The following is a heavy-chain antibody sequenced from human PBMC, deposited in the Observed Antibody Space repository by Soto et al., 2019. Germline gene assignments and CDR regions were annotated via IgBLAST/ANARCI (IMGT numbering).Heavy chain of an antibody. CDR3: ARSYCSGGSCYPFDAFDI. D-gene: IGHD2-15*01. CDR2: ISSSSSYI. V-gene: IGHV3-21*01. J-gene: IGHJ3*02. Sequence: EVQLVESGGGLVKPGGSLRLSGAASGFTLSSYSMNWVRQAPGKGLEWVSSISSSSSYIYYADSVKGRFTISRDNAKNSLYLQMNSLRAEDTAVYYCARSYCSGGSCYPFDAFDIWGQGTMVTVSS. CDR1: GFTLSSYS.